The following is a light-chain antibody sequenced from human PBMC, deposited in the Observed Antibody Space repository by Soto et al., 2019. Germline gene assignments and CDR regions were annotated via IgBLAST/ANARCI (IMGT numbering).Light chain of an antibody. Sequence: QAVVTQPPSASGTPGQRVTISCSGSSSNIGSNYVYWYQHLPGTAPKLLIFRDNLRPSGVPDRFSGSKSDTSASLAISGLRSEDEADDYCAAWDDSLSASFVFGTGTKLTVL. CDR1: SSNIGSNY. J-gene: IGLJ1*01. CDR2: RDN. V-gene: IGLV1-47*01. CDR3: AAWDDSLSASFV.